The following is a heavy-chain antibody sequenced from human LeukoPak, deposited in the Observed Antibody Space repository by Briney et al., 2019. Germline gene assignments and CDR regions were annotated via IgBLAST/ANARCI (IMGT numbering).Heavy chain of an antibody. CDR3: GRVQWLEYYFDY. V-gene: IGHV3-23*01. J-gene: IGHJ4*02. CDR2: ISGSGGST. Sequence: PGGSLRLSCAASGFTVSSNYMSWVRQAPGKGLEWVSAISGSGGSTYYADSVKGRFTISRDNSKNTLYLQMNSLRAEDTAVYYCGRVQWLEYYFDYWGQGTLVTVSS. D-gene: IGHD6-19*01. CDR1: GFTVSSNY.